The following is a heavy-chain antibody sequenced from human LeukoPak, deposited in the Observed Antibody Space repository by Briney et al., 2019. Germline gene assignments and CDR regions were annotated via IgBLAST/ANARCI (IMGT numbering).Heavy chain of an antibody. J-gene: IGHJ4*02. CDR2: INPNSGGT. V-gene: IGHV1-2*02. Sequence: ASVKVSCKASGYTFTGYYMHWVRPAPGQGLAWMGWINPNSGGTNYAQKFQGRVTMTRDTSISTAYMELSRLRSDDTAVYYCARVANYYDSSGYYSRFDYWGQGTLVTVSS. CDR3: ARVANYYDSSGYYSRFDY. D-gene: IGHD3-22*01. CDR1: GYTFTGYY.